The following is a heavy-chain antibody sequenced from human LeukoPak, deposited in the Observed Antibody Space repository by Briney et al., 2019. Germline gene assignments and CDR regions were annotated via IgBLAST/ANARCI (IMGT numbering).Heavy chain of an antibody. CDR2: TNPNSGGT. CDR1: GYTFTGYY. CDR3: ARETTYYYYYYMDV. Sequence: GASVKVSCKASGYTFTGYYMHWVRQAPGQGLEWMGWTNPNSGGTNYAQKFQGRVTMTRDTSISTAYMELSRLRSDDTAVYYCARETTYYYYYYMDVWGKGTTVTVSS. V-gene: IGHV1-2*02. D-gene: IGHD4-11*01. J-gene: IGHJ6*03.